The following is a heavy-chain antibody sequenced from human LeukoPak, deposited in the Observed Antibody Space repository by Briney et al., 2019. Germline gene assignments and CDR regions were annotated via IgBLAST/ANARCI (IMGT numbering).Heavy chain of an antibody. CDR2: IKQDGSKK. J-gene: IGHJ6*02. V-gene: IGHV3-7*01. D-gene: IGHD3-22*01. CDR3: ARSETTYYYDSSVYFYYYYGMDV. CDR1: GFTFSNYW. Sequence: GGTLTLSCAASGFTFSNYWMTWVRQPPGKGLEWVGNIKQDGSKKYYVDSVKGRFTISRDNAKNSLYLQMNSLRAEDTAVYYCARSETTYYYDSSVYFYYYYGMDVWGQGTTVTVSS.